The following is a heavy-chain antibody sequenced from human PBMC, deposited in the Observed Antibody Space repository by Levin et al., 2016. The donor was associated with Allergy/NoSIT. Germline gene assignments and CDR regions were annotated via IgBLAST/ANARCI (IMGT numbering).Heavy chain of an antibody. D-gene: IGHD3-10*01. Sequence: WVRQAPGQGLEWMGWINPKTGARHHGQKFQGRVSMTRDTSINTAYMELSSLSSDDTAVYYCVRDDGSGGYRAGFDVWGQGTLVTVSS. V-gene: IGHV1-2*02. CDR2: INPKTGAR. CDR3: VRDDGSGGYRAGFDV. J-gene: IGHJ5*02.